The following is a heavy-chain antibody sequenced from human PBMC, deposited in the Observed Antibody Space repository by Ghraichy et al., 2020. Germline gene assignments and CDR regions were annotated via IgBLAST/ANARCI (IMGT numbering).Heavy chain of an antibody. V-gene: IGHV3-7*01. CDR1: GLTFSSYW. D-gene: IGHD6-25*01. Sequence: GALRLSCAVSGLTFSSYWMSWVRQAPGKGLEWVANIKQDGSEKYYVDSVKGRFTISRDNAKNSLFLQMNSLRTEDTAVYYCATDRYSSGLVDYWGQGTLVTVSS. CDR2: IKQDGSEK. CDR3: ATDRYSSGLVDY. J-gene: IGHJ4*02.